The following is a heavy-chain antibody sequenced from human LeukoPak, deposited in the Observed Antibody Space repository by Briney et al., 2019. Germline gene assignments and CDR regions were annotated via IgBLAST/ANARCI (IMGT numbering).Heavy chain of an antibody. V-gene: IGHV4-34*01. CDR3: ARVIGWYVFGGDAFDI. J-gene: IGHJ3*02. Sequence: ETLSLTCAVYGGSFSGYYWSWIRQPPGKGLEWIGEINHSGSTNYNPSLKSRVTISVDTSKNQFSLKLSSVTAADTAVYYCARVIGWYVFGGDAFDIWGQGTMVTVSS. CDR2: INHSGST. D-gene: IGHD6-19*01. CDR1: GGSFSGYY.